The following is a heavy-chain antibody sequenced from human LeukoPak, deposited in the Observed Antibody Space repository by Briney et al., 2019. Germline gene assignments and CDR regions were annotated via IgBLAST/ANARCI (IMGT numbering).Heavy chain of an antibody. CDR1: GGSFSGYY. CDR2: INHGGST. D-gene: IGHD3-16*01. Sequence: SETLSLTCAVYGGSFSGYYWSWIRQPPGKGLEWIGEINHGGSTNYNPSLKSRVIISIDTSKTQFSLKLSSVTAADTAVYYCARGFEYYDYVWGTYRRLTSYYFDYWGQGTLVTVSS. CDR3: ARGFEYYDYVWGTYRRLTSYYFDY. J-gene: IGHJ4*02. V-gene: IGHV4-34*01.